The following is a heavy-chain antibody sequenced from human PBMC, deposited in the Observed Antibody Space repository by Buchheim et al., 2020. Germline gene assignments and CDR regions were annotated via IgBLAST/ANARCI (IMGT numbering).Heavy chain of an antibody. V-gene: IGHV3-11*01. Sequence: QVQLVESGGGLVKPGGSLRLSCATSGFTFSDYYMSWVRQAPGKGLEWVSYISSGGSTRYYADSGKVRFTIPRDNAKKFMYLQMNSLRAEDTAVYYCARDGYGDYTFDYWGQGTL. CDR3: ARDGYGDYTFDY. J-gene: IGHJ4*02. CDR1: GFTFSDYY. CDR2: ISSGGSTR. D-gene: IGHD4-17*01.